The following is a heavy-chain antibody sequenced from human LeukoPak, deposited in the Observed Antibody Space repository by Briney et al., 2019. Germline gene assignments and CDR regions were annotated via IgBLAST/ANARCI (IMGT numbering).Heavy chain of an antibody. V-gene: IGHV3-7*01. CDR3: TRHNYDFWSGYYSSYYYYYMDV. Sequence: GGSLRLSCAASGFTFSSYWMSWVRQAPGKGLEWVANIKQDGSEKYYVDSVKGRFTISRDNAKNSLYLQMNSLRAEDTAVYYCTRHNYDFWSGYYSSYYYYYMDVWGKGTTVTVSS. CDR1: GFTFSSYW. CDR2: IKQDGSEK. D-gene: IGHD3-3*01. J-gene: IGHJ6*03.